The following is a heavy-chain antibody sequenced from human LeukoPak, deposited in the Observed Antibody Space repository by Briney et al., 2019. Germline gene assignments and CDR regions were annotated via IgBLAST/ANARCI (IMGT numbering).Heavy chain of an antibody. J-gene: IGHJ4*02. D-gene: IGHD6-19*01. CDR1: EFTFSNYG. Sequence: PGGSLRLSCVASEFTFSNYGMSWVRQAPGKGLEWVSALSGSGGTTYYADSVKGRFTISRDNSKNTLYLQMKSLRAEDTAVYYCAKVGDYSSGWYYFDYWGQGTLVTVSS. CDR3: AKVGDYSSGWYYFDY. CDR2: LSGSGGTT. V-gene: IGHV3-23*01.